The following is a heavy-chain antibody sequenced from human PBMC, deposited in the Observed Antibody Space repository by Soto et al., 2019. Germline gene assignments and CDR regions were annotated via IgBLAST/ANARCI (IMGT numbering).Heavy chain of an antibody. Sequence: GASVKVSCKASGGTFSSYAISWVRQAPGQGLEWMGGIIPIFGTANYAQKFQGRVTITADESTSTAYMELSSLRSEDTAVYYCARSELSLNYHFDYWGQGTLVTVSS. CDR2: IIPIFGTA. V-gene: IGHV1-69*13. D-gene: IGHD1-7*01. CDR3: ARSELSLNYHFDY. J-gene: IGHJ4*02. CDR1: GGTFSSYA.